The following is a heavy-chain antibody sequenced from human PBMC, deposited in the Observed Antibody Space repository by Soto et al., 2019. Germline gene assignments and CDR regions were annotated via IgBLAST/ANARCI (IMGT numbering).Heavy chain of an antibody. CDR1: GASINTYY. D-gene: IGHD2-15*01. CDR3: ARDLKEYCSDGKCNWFDP. Sequence: SETLSLPCTVSGASINTYYWSWIRQPPGKGLEWIGYISYSGSTNYNPSLKSRVTISFDASKNEISLQVRSATAADAAVYYCARDLKEYCSDGKCNWFDPWGQGTLVTVS. V-gene: IGHV4-59*01. CDR2: ISYSGST. J-gene: IGHJ5*02.